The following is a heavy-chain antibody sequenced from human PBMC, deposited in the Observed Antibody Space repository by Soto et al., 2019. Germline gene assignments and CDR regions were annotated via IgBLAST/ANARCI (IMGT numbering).Heavy chain of an antibody. J-gene: IGHJ5*02. D-gene: IGHD3-22*01. CDR2: ITGNGDST. CDR1: GFTFRNYG. CDR3: ATLRVTMIVVVP. Sequence: SCSASGFTFRNYGMHWVRQAPGKGLEFVSAITGNGDSTYYADSVQGRFTISRDNSKNTLYLQMNSLRAEDTAVYYCATLRVTMIVVVPWGQGTLVTVSS. V-gene: IGHV3-64*04.